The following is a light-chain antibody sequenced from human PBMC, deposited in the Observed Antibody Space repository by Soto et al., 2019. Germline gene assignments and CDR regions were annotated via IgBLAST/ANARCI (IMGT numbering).Light chain of an antibody. Sequence: QSALTQPPSASGSPGQSVTISCTGTSSDVGGYNFVSWYQQHPGKAPKLMIYEVDKRPSGVPDRFSGSKSGNTASLTVSGLQAEDEADYYCISYAGTTSYVFGTGTKLTVL. CDR3: ISYAGTTSYV. CDR2: EVD. V-gene: IGLV2-8*01. CDR1: SSDVGGYNF. J-gene: IGLJ1*01.